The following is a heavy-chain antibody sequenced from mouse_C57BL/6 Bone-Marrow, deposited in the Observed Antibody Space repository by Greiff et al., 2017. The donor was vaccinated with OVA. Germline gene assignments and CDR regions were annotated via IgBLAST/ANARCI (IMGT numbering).Heavy chain of an antibody. J-gene: IGHJ2*01. CDR1: GFTFSNYW. CDR3: TSATRYFDY. Sequence: EVKLEESGGGLVQPGGSMKLSCVASGFTFSNYWMNWVRQSPEKGLEWVAQIRLKSDNYATHYAESVKGRFTISRDDSKSSVYLQMNNLRAEDTGIYYCTSATRYFDYWGQGTTLTVSS. CDR2: IRLKSDNYAT. D-gene: IGHD6-1*01. V-gene: IGHV6-3*01.